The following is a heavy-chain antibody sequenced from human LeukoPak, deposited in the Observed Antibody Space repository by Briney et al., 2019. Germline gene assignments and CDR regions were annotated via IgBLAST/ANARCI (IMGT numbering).Heavy chain of an antibody. CDR1: GFTVSSNY. Sequence: GGSLRLSCAASGFTVSSNYMNWVRQAPGKGLEWVSSISSSGSYIFYAQSVEGRFIISRDNAKNSHYLQMNSLRVDDTAVYFCARGTYRSSSPSIGMPYYLDYWGQGILVTVSP. CDR2: ISSSGSYI. J-gene: IGHJ4*02. D-gene: IGHD6-6*01. CDR3: ARGTYRSSSPSIGMPYYLDY. V-gene: IGHV3-21*01.